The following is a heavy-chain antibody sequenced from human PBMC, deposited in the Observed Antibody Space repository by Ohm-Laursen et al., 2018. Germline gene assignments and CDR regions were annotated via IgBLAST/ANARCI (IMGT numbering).Heavy chain of an antibody. CDR1: GGSIRSYY. J-gene: IGHJ4*02. Sequence: PSETLSLTCTVSGGSIRSYYWSWIRQPPGKGLEWIGYIYYSGSTNYNPSLKSRVTISVDTSTNQFSLKLCSVTAADTAVYYCARGGYSSGWLIDYWGQGTLVAVSS. CDR2: IYYSGST. V-gene: IGHV4-59*01. D-gene: IGHD6-19*01. CDR3: ARGGYSSGWLIDY.